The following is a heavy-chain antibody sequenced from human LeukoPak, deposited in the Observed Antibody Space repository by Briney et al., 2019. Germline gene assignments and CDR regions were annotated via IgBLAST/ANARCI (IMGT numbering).Heavy chain of an antibody. D-gene: IGHD6-19*01. CDR2: IKQDGSEK. J-gene: IGHJ3*02. V-gene: IGHV3-7*01. CDR1: GFTFSTHW. CDR3: ARDYSSGWYRPGAFDI. Sequence: PGGSLRLSCAASGFTFSTHWMSWVRQAPGKGLKGVANIKQDGSEKYYVDSVKGRFTISRENAKNSLYLQMNSLRAEDTAVYYCARDYSSGWYRPGAFDIWGQGTMVTVSS.